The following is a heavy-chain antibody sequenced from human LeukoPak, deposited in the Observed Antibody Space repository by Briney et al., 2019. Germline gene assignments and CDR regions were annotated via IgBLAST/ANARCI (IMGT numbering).Heavy chain of an antibody. CDR2: ISGSGGST. V-gene: IGHV3-23*01. Sequence: PGGSLRLSCAASGFTFSSYEMNWVRQAPGKGLEWVSAISGSGGSTYYADSVKGRFTISRDNSKNTLYLQMNSLRAEDTAVYYCAKSPSSWYAYAFDYWGQGTLVTVSS. CDR1: GFTFSSYE. J-gene: IGHJ4*02. CDR3: AKSPSSWYAYAFDY. D-gene: IGHD6-13*01.